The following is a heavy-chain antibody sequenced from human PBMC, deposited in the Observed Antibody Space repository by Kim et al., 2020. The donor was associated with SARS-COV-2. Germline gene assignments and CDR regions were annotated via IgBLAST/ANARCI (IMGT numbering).Heavy chain of an antibody. V-gene: IGHV1-18*04. CDR1: GYTFTSYG. D-gene: IGHD1-26*01. CDR3: AREGGGSYYYYYGMDV. CDR2: ISAYNGNT. Sequence: ASVKVSCKASGYTFTSYGISWVRQAPGQGLEWMGWISAYNGNTNYAQKLQGRVTMTTDTSTSTAYMELRSLRSDDTAVYYCAREGGGSYYYYYGMDVWGQGTTVTVSS. J-gene: IGHJ6*02.